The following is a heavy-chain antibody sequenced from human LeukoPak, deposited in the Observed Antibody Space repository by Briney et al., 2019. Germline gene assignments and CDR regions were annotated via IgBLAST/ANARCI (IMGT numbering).Heavy chain of an antibody. J-gene: IGHJ4*02. D-gene: IGHD4-17*01. CDR1: GITFSSYG. Sequence: GGPLRLSCAASGITFSSYGMSWVRQAPGKGLEWVANIKQDGSEKYYVDSVKGRFTISRDNAKNSLSLQMNSLRAEDTAVYYCARRDHGDYGEEYWGQGTLVTVSS. V-gene: IGHV3-7*01. CDR3: ARRDHGDYGEEY. CDR2: IKQDGSEK.